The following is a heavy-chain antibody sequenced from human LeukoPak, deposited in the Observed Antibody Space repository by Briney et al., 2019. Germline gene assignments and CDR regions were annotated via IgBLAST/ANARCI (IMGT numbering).Heavy chain of an antibody. J-gene: IGHJ4*02. V-gene: IGHV3-30*02. CDR1: GFAFSSYG. CDR2: IRYDGSDN. Sequence: GGSLRLSCAASGFAFSSYGSHWVRQAPGKGLEWVAFIRYDGSDNYYADSVKGRFTISRDNSKNTLYLQMNSLRAEDTAVYYCAKDKGPTYYFDYWGQGTLVTVSS. CDR3: AKDKGPTYYFDY.